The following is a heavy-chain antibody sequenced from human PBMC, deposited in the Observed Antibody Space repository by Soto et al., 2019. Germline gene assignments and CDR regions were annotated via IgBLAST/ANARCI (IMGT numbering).Heavy chain of an antibody. D-gene: IGHD3-10*01. J-gene: IGHJ5*02. CDR2: MNPGSGDT. Sequence: ASVKVSCKASGYSFTNNDVTWVRQATGQGLEWMGWMNPGSGDTGYAQKFQGRVAMTRDISIATAYMELSSLRSDDTAIYYCARMATYGSLNWFDPWGQGTLVTVSS. CDR1: GYSFTNND. V-gene: IGHV1-8*01. CDR3: ARMATYGSLNWFDP.